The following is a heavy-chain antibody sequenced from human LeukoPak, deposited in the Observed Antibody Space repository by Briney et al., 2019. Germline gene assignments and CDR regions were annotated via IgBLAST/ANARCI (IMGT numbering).Heavy chain of an antibody. J-gene: IGHJ4*02. V-gene: IGHV1-18*04. CDR2: ISGYNGKT. Sequence: ASVKVSCKASGYTFTNYCITWVRQAPGQGLEWMAWISGYNGKTNYAQNLQGRVTMTTDTSTSTAYMDLRSLRSDDTAVYYCARDYGEGRVATIPLAYWGQGTLVTVSS. CDR3: ARDYGEGRVATIPLAY. CDR1: GYTFTNYC. D-gene: IGHD5-12*01.